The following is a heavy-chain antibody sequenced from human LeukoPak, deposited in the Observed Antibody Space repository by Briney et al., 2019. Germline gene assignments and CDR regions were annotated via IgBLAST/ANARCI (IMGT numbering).Heavy chain of an antibody. CDR1: GRSVSNNGVA. J-gene: IGHJ3*01. Sequence: PSQTLSLTCAISGRSVSNNGVAWNWLRLSPSGGLEWLGRTYFGSKWYIDYSPSVKSRITINPDTSKNQFSLQLNSVTPEDTAVYYCARQRSRALDLWGQGTMVTVSS. CDR2: TYFGSKWYI. CDR3: ARQRSRALDL. D-gene: IGHD1-1*01. V-gene: IGHV6-1*01.